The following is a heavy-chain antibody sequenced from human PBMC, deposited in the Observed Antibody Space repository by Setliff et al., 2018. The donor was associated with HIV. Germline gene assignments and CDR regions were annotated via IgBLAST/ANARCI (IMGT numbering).Heavy chain of an antibody. Sequence: GESLKISCAASGFSFNNYAMTWVRQAPGKGLEWVSVIYSGDGTSYYAASVKGRFTIFRDNSRNTLYLQMNSLRAEDTATYYCVKGGDYTNPFDYWGHGTLVTVSS. D-gene: IGHD4-4*01. J-gene: IGHJ4*01. CDR2: IYSGDGTS. V-gene: IGHV3-23*03. CDR3: VKGGDYTNPFDY. CDR1: GFSFNNYA.